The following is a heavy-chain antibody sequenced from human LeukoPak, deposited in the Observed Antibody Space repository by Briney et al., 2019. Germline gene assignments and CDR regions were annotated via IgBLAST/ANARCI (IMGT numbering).Heavy chain of an antibody. J-gene: IGHJ5*02. Sequence: SVKVSCKASGGTFSSYAISWVRQAPGQGLEWMGRIIPILSIANYAQKFQGRVTITADKSTSTAYMELSSLRSEDTAVYYCASTVTTGAGWFDPWGQGTLVTVSS. CDR1: GGTFSSYA. D-gene: IGHD4-17*01. V-gene: IGHV1-69*04. CDR2: IIPILSIA. CDR3: ASTVTTGAGWFDP.